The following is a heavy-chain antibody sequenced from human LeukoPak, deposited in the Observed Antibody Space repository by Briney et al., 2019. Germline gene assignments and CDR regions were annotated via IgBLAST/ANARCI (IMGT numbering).Heavy chain of an antibody. D-gene: IGHD5-24*01. CDR3: VKVQDGSTFDY. Sequence: GGSLRLSCSASGFTFSSYAMYWVRQAPGKGLEYASSISSNGGGTHYADSVRGRFTISRDNSRNTLYLQMSSPRPEDTAVYYCVKVQDGSTFDYWGQGTLVTVSS. V-gene: IGHV3-64D*09. J-gene: IGHJ4*02. CDR2: ISSNGGGT. CDR1: GFTFSSYA.